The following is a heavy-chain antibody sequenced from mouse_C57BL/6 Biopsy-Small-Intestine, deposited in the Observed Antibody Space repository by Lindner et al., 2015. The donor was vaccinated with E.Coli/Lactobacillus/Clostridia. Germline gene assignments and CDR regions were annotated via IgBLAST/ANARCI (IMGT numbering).Heavy chain of an antibody. V-gene: IGHV1-7*01. CDR3: ARDWGVVREVIDI. J-gene: IGHJ4*01. D-gene: IGHD1-1*02. CDR2: ISGDKGNT. Sequence: SVKVSCKASGYTFTTYGISWVRQAPGQGLEWMGWISGDKGNTIYAQKVQGRVTMTTDTSTSTAYMELRSLRSDDTAVYYCARDWGVVREVIDIWGQGTLVTVSS. CDR1: GYTFTTYG.